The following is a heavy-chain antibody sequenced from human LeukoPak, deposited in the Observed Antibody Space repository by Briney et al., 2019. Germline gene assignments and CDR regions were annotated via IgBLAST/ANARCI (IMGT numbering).Heavy chain of an antibody. V-gene: IGHV1-46*01. D-gene: IGHD5-18*01. CDR1: GYTFTSYY. J-gene: IGHJ4*02. CDR3: AREIGPIQLHLWGSAFDS. CDR2: INPSGGST. Sequence: ASVKVSCKASGYTFTSYYMHWVRQAPGHGLEWMGIINPSGGSTMYAQKFQGRVTMTRDTSTSTVYMELSSLRSEDTAVYYCAREIGPIQLHLWGSAFDSWGQGTLVTVSS.